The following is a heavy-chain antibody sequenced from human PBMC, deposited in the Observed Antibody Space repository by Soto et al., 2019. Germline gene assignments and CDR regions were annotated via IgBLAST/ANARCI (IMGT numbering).Heavy chain of an antibody. Sequence: QLQESGPGLVMPSQTLSLTCTVSGAPINNNDYYWIWIRQTPGKGLEWIGYVYYSGSTDYIPSLKSRLSMSIDKSQNQFTLKLNSVTAADTATYYCARMSYFYDKWYFDLWGRGTLVTVSS. J-gene: IGHJ2*01. CDR3: ARMSYFYDKWYFDL. D-gene: IGHD3-22*01. CDR1: GAPINNNDYY. V-gene: IGHV4-30-4*01. CDR2: VYYSGST.